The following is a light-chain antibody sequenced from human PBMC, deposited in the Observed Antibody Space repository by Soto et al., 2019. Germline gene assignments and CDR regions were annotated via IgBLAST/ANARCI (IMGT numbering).Light chain of an antibody. CDR2: EVS. CDR1: SSDVGNYNL. CDR3: CSFAVSTTLL. Sequence: QSALSQPASVSGSPGQSITISCTGTSSDVGNYNLVSWYQQHPDKAPKLMIYEVSKRPSGVSDRFSGSKSGNTASLTISGLQAEDEADYYCCSFAVSTTLLFGGGTKLTV. V-gene: IGLV2-23*02. J-gene: IGLJ3*02.